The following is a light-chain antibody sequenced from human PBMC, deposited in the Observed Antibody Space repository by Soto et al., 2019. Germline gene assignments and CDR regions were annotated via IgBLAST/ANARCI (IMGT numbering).Light chain of an antibody. V-gene: IGKV1-5*03. CDR3: QHYNPYSGP. CDR2: KAS. J-gene: IGKJ1*01. CDR1: QTISSW. Sequence: PSTLSVSVGDRVTITCRASQTISSWLAWYQQKPGKAPKLLIYKASTLKSGVPSRFSGSGSGTEFTLTITSLQPDDFATYYCQHYNPYSGPFGQGTKVDIK.